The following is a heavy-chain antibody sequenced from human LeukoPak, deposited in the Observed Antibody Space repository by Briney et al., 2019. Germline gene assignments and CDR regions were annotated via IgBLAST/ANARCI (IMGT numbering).Heavy chain of an antibody. V-gene: IGHV4-61*02. D-gene: IGHD5-12*01. CDR3: AGGGMTGGYSEDAFDI. Sequence: SETLSLTCTVSGGSTSSSNYYWNWIRQPAGKGLEWIGRIYTSGNTNYSPSLKSRVTISLDTSKNQLSLKLSSVTAADTAVYYCAGGGMTGGYSEDAFDIWGQGTMVTVSS. CDR2: IYTSGNT. CDR1: GGSTSSSNYY. J-gene: IGHJ3*02.